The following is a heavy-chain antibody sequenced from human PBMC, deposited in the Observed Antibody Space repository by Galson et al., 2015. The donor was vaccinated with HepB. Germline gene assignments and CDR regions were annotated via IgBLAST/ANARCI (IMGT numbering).Heavy chain of an antibody. J-gene: IGHJ6*02. D-gene: IGHD5-24*01. CDR3: ARELVGGYNPGHYYGMDV. Sequence: SLRLSCAASGFTFSSYSMNWVRQAPGKGLEWVSSISSSSSYIYYADSVKGRFTISRDNAKNSLYLQMNSLRAEDTAVYYCARELVGGYNPGHYYGMDVWGQGTTVTVSS. CDR2: ISSSSSYI. V-gene: IGHV3-21*01. CDR1: GFTFSSYS.